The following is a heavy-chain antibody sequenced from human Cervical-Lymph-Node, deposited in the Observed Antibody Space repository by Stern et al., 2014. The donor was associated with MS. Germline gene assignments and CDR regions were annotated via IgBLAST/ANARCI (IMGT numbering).Heavy chain of an antibody. CDR1: GGTFSSYT. CDR2: IIPILGIA. V-gene: IGHV1-69*04. Sequence: VQLLQPGAEVKKPGSSVKVSCKASGGTFSSYTISWVRQAPGQGLEWMGRIIPILGIANYAQKFQGRVTITADKSTSTAYMELSSLRSEDTAVYYCARERTVSYYYGMDVWGQGTTVTVSS. D-gene: IGHD4-17*01. J-gene: IGHJ6*02. CDR3: ARERTVSYYYGMDV.